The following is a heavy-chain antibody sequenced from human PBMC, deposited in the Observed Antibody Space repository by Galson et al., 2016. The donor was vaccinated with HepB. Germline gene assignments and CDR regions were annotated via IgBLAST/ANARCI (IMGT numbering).Heavy chain of an antibody. J-gene: IGHJ4*02. V-gene: IGHV3-33*01. CDR3: ARDFNWLFDS. CDR1: GFTLGSFG. CDR2: LWYDESKE. D-gene: IGHD5-12*01. Sequence: SLRLSCAASGFTLGSFGMHWVRQAPGKGLEWVAVLWYDESKEFYADPVKGRFTISRDTSKNTLYLQMNSLRAEDTAMYYCARDFNWLFDSWGQGTLVTVSS.